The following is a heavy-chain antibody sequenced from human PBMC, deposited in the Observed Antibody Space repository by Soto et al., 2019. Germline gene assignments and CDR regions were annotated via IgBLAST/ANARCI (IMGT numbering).Heavy chain of an antibody. V-gene: IGHV3-13*01. Sequence: PGGSLRLSCASSGFTFNNAWMNWVRQAPGKGLEWVSGITTAGDTYYPGSVKGRFTISREKAKNSLYLQMNSLSAGDTAVYYCARELHGGSYGMDVWGQGTTVTVSS. J-gene: IGHJ6*02. CDR2: ITTAGDT. CDR3: ARELHGGSYGMDV. CDR1: GFTFNNAW.